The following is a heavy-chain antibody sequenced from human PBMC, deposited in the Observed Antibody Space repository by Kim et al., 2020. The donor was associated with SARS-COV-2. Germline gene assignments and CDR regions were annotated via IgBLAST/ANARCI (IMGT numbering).Heavy chain of an antibody. V-gene: IGHV3-30*04. CDR2: ISYDGSNK. J-gene: IGHJ6*02. Sequence: GGYLRLSCAASGFTFSSYAMHWVRQAPGKGLEWVAVISYDGSNKYYADSVKGRFTISRDNSKNTLYLQMNSLRAEDTAVYYCARENYYGSGSFYYYYYYGMDVWGQGTTVTVSS. CDR1: GFTFSSYA. CDR3: ARENYYGSGSFYYYYYYGMDV. D-gene: IGHD3-10*01.